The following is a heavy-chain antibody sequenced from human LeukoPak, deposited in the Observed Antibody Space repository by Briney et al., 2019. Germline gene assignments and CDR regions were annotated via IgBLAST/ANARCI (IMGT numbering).Heavy chain of an antibody. Sequence: PGRSLRLSCAASGFTFDDYAMHWVRQAPGKGLEWVSGISWNSGGIGYADSVKGRFTISRDNAKNSLYLQMNSLRAEDTALYYCAKDIAGAVAGRLGPGDAFDIWGQGTMVTVSS. V-gene: IGHV3-9*01. CDR1: GFTFDDYA. J-gene: IGHJ3*02. CDR2: ISWNSGGI. CDR3: AKDIAGAVAGRLGPGDAFDI. D-gene: IGHD6-19*01.